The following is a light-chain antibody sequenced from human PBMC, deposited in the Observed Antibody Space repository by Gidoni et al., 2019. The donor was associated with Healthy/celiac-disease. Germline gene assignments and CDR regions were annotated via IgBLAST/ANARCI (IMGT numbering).Light chain of an antibody. J-gene: IGKJ2*03. CDR3: QQCYSTLYG. V-gene: IGKV1-39*01. CDR2: AAS. Sequence: DIQMTQSPSSLSASVGDRVTITCRASQSISSYLNWYQQKPGKAPKLLIYAASCLQSGVPSRFSGSGSGTYFTLTISSLQPEDFATYNCQQCYSTLYGFXQXTKLEIK. CDR1: QSISSY.